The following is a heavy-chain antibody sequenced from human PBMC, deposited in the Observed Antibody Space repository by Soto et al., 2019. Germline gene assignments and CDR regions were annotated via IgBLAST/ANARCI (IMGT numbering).Heavy chain of an antibody. J-gene: IGHJ5*02. V-gene: IGHV3-33*01. CDR3: ARDYGYYGSGSLDP. D-gene: IGHD3-10*01. CDR1: GFTFSSYG. Sequence: QVQLVESGGGVVQPGRSLRLSCAASGFTFSSYGMHWVRQAPGKGLEWVAVIWYDGSNKYYADSVKGRFTISRDNSKNTLYLQMNSLRAEDTAVYYCARDYGYYGSGSLDPWGQGTLVTVSS. CDR2: IWYDGSNK.